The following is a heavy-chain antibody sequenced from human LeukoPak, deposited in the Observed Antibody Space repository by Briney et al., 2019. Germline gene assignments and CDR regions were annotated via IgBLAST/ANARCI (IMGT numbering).Heavy chain of an antibody. CDR1: GFTFSSYS. CDR2: ISSSSSYI. D-gene: IGHD2-2*01. V-gene: IGHV3-21*01. J-gene: IGHJ4*02. Sequence: AGSLRLSCAASGFTFSSYSMNWVRQAPGKGLEWVSSISSSSSYIYYADSVKGRFTISRDNAKNSLYLQMNSLRAEDTAVYYCARDLRYCSSTSCYAGVDYWGQGTLVTVSS. CDR3: ARDLRYCSSTSCYAGVDY.